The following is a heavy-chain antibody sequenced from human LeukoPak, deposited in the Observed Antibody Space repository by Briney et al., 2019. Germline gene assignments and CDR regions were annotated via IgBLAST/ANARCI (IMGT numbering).Heavy chain of an antibody. J-gene: IGHJ6*02. Sequence: GGSLRLSCAASGFTFDDYAMHWVRQAPGKGLEWVSGISWNSGSIGYADSVKGRFTISRDNAKNSLYLQMNSLRAEDTALYYCAKDRGACYYGSGSYYKTLYYYYGMDVWGQGTTVTVSS. CDR1: GFTFDDYA. CDR3: AKDRGACYYGSGSYYKTLYYYYGMDV. CDR2: ISWNSGSI. V-gene: IGHV3-9*01. D-gene: IGHD3-10*01.